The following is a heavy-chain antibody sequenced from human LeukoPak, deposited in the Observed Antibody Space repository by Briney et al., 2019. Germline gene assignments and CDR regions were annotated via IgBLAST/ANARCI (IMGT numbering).Heavy chain of an antibody. D-gene: IGHD3-3*01. J-gene: IGHJ3*02. Sequence: SETLSLTCTVSGGSISSGGYYWSWIGQHPGKGLEWIGYIYCSGSTYYNPSLKRRVTISVNTSKNQFSLKLSSVTAADTAVYYCARDSTIFGVVRAFDIWGQGTMVTVSS. CDR2: IYCSGST. V-gene: IGHV4-31*03. CDR1: GGSISSGGYY. CDR3: ARDSTIFGVVRAFDI.